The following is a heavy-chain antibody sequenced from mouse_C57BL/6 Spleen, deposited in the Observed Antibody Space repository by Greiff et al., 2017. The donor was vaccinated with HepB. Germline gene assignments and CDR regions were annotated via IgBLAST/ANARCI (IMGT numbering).Heavy chain of an antibody. CDR2: IDPSDSYT. D-gene: IGHD1-1*01. CDR1: GYTFTSYW. CDR3: ARRTTGYFDV. Sequence: VQLQHPGAELVKPGASVKLSCKASGYTFTSYWMQWVKQRPGQGLEWIGEIDPSDSYTNYNQKFKGKATLTVDTSSSTAYMQLSSLTSEDSAVYYCARRTTGYFDVWGTGTTVTVSS. J-gene: IGHJ1*03. V-gene: IGHV1-50*01.